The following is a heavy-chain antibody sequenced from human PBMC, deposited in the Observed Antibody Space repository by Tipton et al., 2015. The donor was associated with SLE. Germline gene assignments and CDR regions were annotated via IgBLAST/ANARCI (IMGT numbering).Heavy chain of an antibody. CDR2: IYHSGST. V-gene: IGHV4-38-2*02. D-gene: IGHD3-10*01. CDR1: GYSISSGYY. Sequence: TLSLTCIVSGYSISSGYYWAWIRQPPGKGLEWIGCIYHSGSTYYNLSLKSRVTISVDTSKNQFSLKLNSVTAADTAVYYCAREVPGGWFGELPNWFDPWGQGTLVTVSS. J-gene: IGHJ5*02. CDR3: AREVPGGWFGELPNWFDP.